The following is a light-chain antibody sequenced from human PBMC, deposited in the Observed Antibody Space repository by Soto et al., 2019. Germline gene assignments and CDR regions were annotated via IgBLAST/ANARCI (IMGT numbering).Light chain of an antibody. CDR3: QQYNTYSYT. CDR2: DAF. Sequence: DIQMTQSPSPLSASVGDRVTITCRASQSINIWLAWYQNTAGKAPKLLIYDAFILENRVPLRFSGSGSVTEFTLTISGLQPDDFATYYCQQYNTYSYTFGQGTKLEIK. J-gene: IGKJ2*01. V-gene: IGKV1-5*01. CDR1: QSINIW.